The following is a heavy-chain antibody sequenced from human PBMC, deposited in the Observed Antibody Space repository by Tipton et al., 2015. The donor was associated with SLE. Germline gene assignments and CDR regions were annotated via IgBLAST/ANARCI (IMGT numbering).Heavy chain of an antibody. V-gene: IGHV4-34*01. Sequence: LRLSCAASEFTFSDYYMSWIRQAPGKGLEWIGEINHSGSTNYNPSLKSRVTISVDTSKNQFSLKLSSVTAADTAVYYCARGGGFDPWGQGTLVTVSS. J-gene: IGHJ5*02. CDR2: INHSGST. D-gene: IGHD3-16*01. CDR3: ARGGGFDP. CDR1: EFTFSDYY.